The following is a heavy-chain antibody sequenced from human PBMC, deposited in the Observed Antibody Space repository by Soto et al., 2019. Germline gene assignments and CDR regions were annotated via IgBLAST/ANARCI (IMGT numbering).Heavy chain of an antibody. CDR2: FDPEDGET. J-gene: IGHJ5*02. CDR3: ATRYCSSTSCYVRWFDP. Sequence: ASVKVSCKVSGYTLTELSMHWVRQAPGKGLEWMGGFDPEDGETIYAQKFQGRVTMTEDTSTDTAYMELSSLRSEDTAVYYCATRYCSSTSCYVRWFDPWGQGTLVTVS. D-gene: IGHD2-2*01. CDR1: GYTLTELS. V-gene: IGHV1-24*01.